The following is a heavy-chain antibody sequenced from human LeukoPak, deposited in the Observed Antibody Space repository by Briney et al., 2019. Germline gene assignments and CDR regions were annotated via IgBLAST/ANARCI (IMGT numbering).Heavy chain of an antibody. CDR2: MNPNSGNT. CDR1: GYTFTSYD. V-gene: IGHV1-8*03. CDR3: ARGRAYYDFWSGYVWGGHPPPKDAFDI. Sequence: ASVKVSCKASGYTFTSYDINWVRQATGQGLEWMGWMNPNSGNTGYAQKFQGRVTITRNTSISTAYMELSSLRSEDTAVYYCARGRAYYDFWSGYVWGGHPPPKDAFDIWGQGTMVTVSS. D-gene: IGHD3-3*01. J-gene: IGHJ3*02.